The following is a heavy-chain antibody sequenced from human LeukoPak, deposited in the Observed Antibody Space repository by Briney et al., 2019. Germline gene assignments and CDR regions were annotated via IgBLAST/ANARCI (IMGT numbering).Heavy chain of an antibody. CDR1: GFTFSNHW. CDR3: VRADKKFEDSGYRSFDY. Sequence: GGSLRLSCAASGFTFSNHWMSWVRQAPGKGLEWVASLKEDGSDRWYQASVEGRFAISRDNAKNSLFLQINSLKAEDASVYYCVRADKKFEDSGYRSFDYWGQGTLVSVSS. J-gene: IGHJ4*02. D-gene: IGHD3-22*01. V-gene: IGHV3-7*01. CDR2: LKEDGSDR.